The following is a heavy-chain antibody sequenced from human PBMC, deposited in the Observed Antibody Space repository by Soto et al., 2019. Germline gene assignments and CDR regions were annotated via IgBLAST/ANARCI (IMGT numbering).Heavy chain of an antibody. J-gene: IGHJ4*02. V-gene: IGHV3-23*01. D-gene: IGHD3-10*01. CDR2: ISDSGGST. CDR3: AKGTYYYGSAPYYFDY. CDR1: GFSFSNYN. Sequence: GSLRLSCVASGFSFSNYNMSWVRQAPGKGLEWVSGISDSGGSTYYADSVKGRFTISRDNSKNTLYLQMNSLRAEDTAVYYCAKGTYYYGSAPYYFDYWGQGTLVTVSS.